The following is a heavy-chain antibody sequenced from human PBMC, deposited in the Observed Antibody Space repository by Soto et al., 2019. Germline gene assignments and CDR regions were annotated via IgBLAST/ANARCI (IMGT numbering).Heavy chain of an antibody. CDR2: INAGNGNT. D-gene: IGHD2-15*01. Sequence: ASVKVSCKASGYTFTSYAMHWVRQAPGQRLEWMGWINAGNGNTKYSQKFQGRVTITRDTSASTAYMELSSLRSEDTAVYYCAREIGYCSGGSCYSYFDYWGQGTLVTVSS. J-gene: IGHJ4*02. CDR3: AREIGYCSGGSCYSYFDY. V-gene: IGHV1-3*01. CDR1: GYTFTSYA.